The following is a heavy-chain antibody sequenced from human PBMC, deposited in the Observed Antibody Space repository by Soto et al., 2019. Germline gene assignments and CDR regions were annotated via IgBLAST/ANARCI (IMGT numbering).Heavy chain of an antibody. D-gene: IGHD6-19*01. CDR1: GFTFSSYD. J-gene: IGHJ4*02. CDR2: ISSSGSSI. CDR3: ARGDAIVVAGKNFDY. V-gene: IGHV3-48*03. Sequence: EVQLVESGGGLGRPGGSLRLSCAASGFTFSSYDMNWVRQAPGKGLEWVSYISSSGSSIHYADSVKGRFTISRDNANNSLYLQMNSLRAKDTAVYYCARGDAIVVAGKNFDYWGRGSLVTVSS.